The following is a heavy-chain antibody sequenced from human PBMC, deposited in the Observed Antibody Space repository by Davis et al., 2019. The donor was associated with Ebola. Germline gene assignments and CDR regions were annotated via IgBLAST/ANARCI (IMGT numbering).Heavy chain of an antibody. V-gene: IGHV3-72*01. CDR1: GLPFSAYF. CDR2: SRNQENHYNT. Sequence: GESLKISCGVSGLPFSAYFMDWVRLTPGTGLEWVGLSRNQENHYNTEYAASVRGRFTISRDDSKKSMYLQMNSLRTEDTAVYYCTTDYPSWVRGVIVDYWGQGTLVTVSS. CDR3: TTDYPSWVRGVIVDY. J-gene: IGHJ4*02. D-gene: IGHD3-10*01.